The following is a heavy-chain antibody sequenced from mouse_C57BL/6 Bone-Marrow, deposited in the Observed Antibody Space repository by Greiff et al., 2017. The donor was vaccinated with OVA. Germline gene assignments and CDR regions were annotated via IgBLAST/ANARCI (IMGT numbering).Heavy chain of an antibody. CDR3: ARMGGVYYYAMDY. V-gene: IGHV5-4*03. D-gene: IGHD1-1*02. CDR2: ISDGGSYT. CDR1: GFTFSSYA. J-gene: IGHJ4*01. Sequence: EVMLVESGGGLVKPGGSLKLSCAASGFTFSSYAMSWVRQTPEKRLEWVATISDGGSYTYYPDNVKGRFTISRDNAKNNLYLQMSHLKSEDTAMYYCARMGGVYYYAMDYWGQGTSVTVSS.